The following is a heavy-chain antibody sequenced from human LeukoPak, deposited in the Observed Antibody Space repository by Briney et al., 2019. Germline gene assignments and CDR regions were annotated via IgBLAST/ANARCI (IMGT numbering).Heavy chain of an antibody. J-gene: IGHJ5*02. CDR2: ISADNGNT. CDR3: ARDNSVGDYAWWFDP. CDR1: GYTFSSYG. D-gene: IGHD1-26*01. V-gene: IGHV1-18*01. Sequence: AAVNVSCKASGYTFSSYGISWVRQAPGQGLEWMGWISADNGNTNYVQKFQGRVTMTTDTSTSTDYMELSSLRSEDTAVYYCARDNSVGDYAWWFDPWGQGTLVTVPS.